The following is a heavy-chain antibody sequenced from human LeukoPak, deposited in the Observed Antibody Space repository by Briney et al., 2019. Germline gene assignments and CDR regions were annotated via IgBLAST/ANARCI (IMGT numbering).Heavy chain of an antibody. D-gene: IGHD3-10*02. Sequence: GGSLRLSCAASGFTFSRYWIHWVRQAPGKGLVWVSRIDNNGIPTYADSVKGRFTLSRDNAKNTLSLQMNSLRAEDTAVYYCAELGITMIGGVWGKGTTVTISS. V-gene: IGHV3-74*01. J-gene: IGHJ6*04. CDR3: AELGITMIGGV. CDR1: GFTFSRYW. CDR2: IDNNGIP.